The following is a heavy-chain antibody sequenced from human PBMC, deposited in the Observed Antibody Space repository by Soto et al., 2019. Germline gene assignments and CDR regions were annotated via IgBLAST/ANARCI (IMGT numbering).Heavy chain of an antibody. D-gene: IGHD6-19*01. CDR1: GGTFSSYA. CDR2: IIPIFGTA. V-gene: IGHV1-69*12. Sequence: QVQLVQSGAEVKKPGSSVKVSCKASGGTFSSYAISWVRQAPGQGLEWMGGIIPIFGTANYAQKFQGRVTITADESTGTAYMELSSLRSEDTAVYYCAREVRYSSGWYKGYFHHWGQGTLVTVSS. CDR3: AREVRYSSGWYKGYFHH. J-gene: IGHJ1*01.